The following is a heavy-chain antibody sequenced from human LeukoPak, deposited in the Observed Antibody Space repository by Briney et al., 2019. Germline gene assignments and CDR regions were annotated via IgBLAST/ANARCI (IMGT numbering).Heavy chain of an antibody. V-gene: IGHV3-30*03. CDR1: GFTFSSYG. CDR2: ISYDGSNK. CDR3: AREVEVPAALPLDY. D-gene: IGHD2-2*01. Sequence: PGRSLRLSCAASGFTFSSYGMHWVRQAPGKGLEWVAVISYDGSNKYYADSVKGRFTISRDNSKNTLYLQMNSLRAEDTAVYYCAREVEVPAALPLDYWGQGTLVTVSS. J-gene: IGHJ4*02.